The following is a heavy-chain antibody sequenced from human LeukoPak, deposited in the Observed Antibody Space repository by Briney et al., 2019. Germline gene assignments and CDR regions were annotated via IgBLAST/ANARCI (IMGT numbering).Heavy chain of an antibody. V-gene: IGHV3-9*01. CDR1: GSTFDDYA. CDR3: AKAEGLDILTGYDC. D-gene: IGHD3-9*01. Sequence: PGGSLRLSCAASGSTFDDYAMHWVRQAPGKGLEWVSGISWNSGSIGYADSVKGRFTISRDNAKNSLYLQVNSLRAEDTALYYCAKAEGLDILTGYDCWGQGTLVTVSS. CDR2: ISWNSGSI. J-gene: IGHJ4*02.